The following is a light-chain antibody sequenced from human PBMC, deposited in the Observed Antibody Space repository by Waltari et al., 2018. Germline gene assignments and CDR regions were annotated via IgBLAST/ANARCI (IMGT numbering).Light chain of an antibody. CDR1: SSDVGGYTY. V-gene: IGLV2-14*03. CDR3: SSYTSSTTYV. J-gene: IGLJ1*01. Sequence: QAALTQPASVPGSPGQSITLSCPGTSSDVGGYTYVSWYQHHPGKAPKLMIFDVSSRPSGVSNRFSGSKSGNTASLTISGLQAEDEADYYCSSYTSSTTYVFGAGTKVTVL. CDR2: DVS.